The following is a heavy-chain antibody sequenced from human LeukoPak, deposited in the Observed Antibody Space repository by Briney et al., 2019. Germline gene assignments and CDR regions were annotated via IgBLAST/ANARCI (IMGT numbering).Heavy chain of an antibody. J-gene: IGHJ3*02. V-gene: IGHV3-48*01. CDR3: ARDGPVFDAFDI. CDR1: GFTFSCYS. Sequence: SGGSLRLSCAVSGFTFSCYSMNWVRQAPGKGLEWLSYISRSSTTIYYLDSVKGRFTISRDNAKNSLYLQMNSLRVEDTAVYYCARDGPVFDAFDIWGQGTMVTVSS. CDR2: ISRSSTTI. D-gene: IGHD3/OR15-3a*01.